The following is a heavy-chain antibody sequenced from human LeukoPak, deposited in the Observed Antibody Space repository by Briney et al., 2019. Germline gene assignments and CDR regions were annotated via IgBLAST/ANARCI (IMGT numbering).Heavy chain of an antibody. V-gene: IGHV1-69*01. Sequence: SVKVSCKASGGTFSSYAISWVRQAPGQGLEWMGGIIPTFGTANYAQKFQGRVTITADESTSTAYMELSSLRSEDTAVYYCARSHVLRYFDWLNLGAFDIWGQGAMVTVSS. CDR1: GGTFSSYA. J-gene: IGHJ3*02. D-gene: IGHD3-9*01. CDR3: ARSHVLRYFDWLNLGAFDI. CDR2: IIPTFGTA.